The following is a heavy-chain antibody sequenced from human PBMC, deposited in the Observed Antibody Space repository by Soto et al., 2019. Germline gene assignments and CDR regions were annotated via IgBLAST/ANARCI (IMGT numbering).Heavy chain of an antibody. D-gene: IGHD2-2*01. V-gene: IGHV3-7*05. Sequence: EVQLVESGGGLVQSGGSLRLSCAASGFTFSSYWMSWVRQGPGKGPEWVANIKQDGSEKYYVDSVKGRFTISRDNAKNSLYLQMTSLGAEDTAVYHCAKSLSAIPGDSWGQGTLVTVSS. CDR3: AKSLSAIPGDS. CDR2: IKQDGSEK. J-gene: IGHJ4*02. CDR1: GFTFSSYW.